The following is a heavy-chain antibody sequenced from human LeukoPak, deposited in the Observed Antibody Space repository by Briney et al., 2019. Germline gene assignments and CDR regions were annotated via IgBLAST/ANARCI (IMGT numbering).Heavy chain of an antibody. D-gene: IGHD3-10*01. V-gene: IGHV4-34*01. J-gene: IGHJ6*04. CDR2: INHSGST. CDR3: ARGPRMVRGVIYYYYYYGMDV. Sequence: SETLSLTCAVYGGSFSGYYWGWIRQPPGKGLEWIGEINHSGSTNYNPSLKSRVTVSVDTSKNQFSLKLSSVTAADTAVYYCARGPRMVRGVIYYYYYYGMDVWGKGTTVTVSS. CDR1: GGSFSGYY.